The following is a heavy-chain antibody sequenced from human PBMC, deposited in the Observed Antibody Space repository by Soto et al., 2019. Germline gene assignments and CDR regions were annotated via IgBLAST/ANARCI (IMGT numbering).Heavy chain of an antibody. J-gene: IGHJ5*02. CDR1: GFSVSSNY. Sequence: GGSLRLSCAISGFSVSSNYLSWVRQAPGKGLEWVSVHYSGGSTYYADSVQGRFTISRDKSNNTLYLQMRRVRAEDTAVYFCARHRHPRGTVGATSPLDPWGQGTKVTVSS. V-gene: IGHV3-53*01. CDR3: ARHRHPRGTVGATSPLDP. CDR2: HYSGGST. D-gene: IGHD1-26*01.